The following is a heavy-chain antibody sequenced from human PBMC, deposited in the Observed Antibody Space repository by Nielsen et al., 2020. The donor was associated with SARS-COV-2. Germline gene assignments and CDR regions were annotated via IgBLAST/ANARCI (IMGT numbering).Heavy chain of an antibody. Sequence: GGSLRLSCAASGFTFSSYAMSWVRQAPGKGLEWVSAISGSGGSTYYADSVKGRFTISRDNSKNTLYLQMNSLRAEDTAVYYCAKDGPLGIWSGYYYYYYYYYMDVWGKGTTVTVSS. CDR1: GFTFSSYA. J-gene: IGHJ6*03. CDR3: AKDGPLGIWSGYYYYYYYYYMDV. D-gene: IGHD3-3*01. CDR2: ISGSGGST. V-gene: IGHV3-23*01.